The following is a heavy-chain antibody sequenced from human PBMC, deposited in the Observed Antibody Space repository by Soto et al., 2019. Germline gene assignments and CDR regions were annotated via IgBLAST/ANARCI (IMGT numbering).Heavy chain of an antibody. V-gene: IGHV1-69*02. Sequence: QVQLVQSGAEVKKPGSSVKVSCKASGGTFSSYTISWVRQAPGQGLEWMGRIIPILGIANYSQKFQGRVTITADKSTSTAYMELSSLRSEDTAVYYCARGMVPPTPNWFDPWGQGTLVTVSS. J-gene: IGHJ5*02. CDR1: GGTFSSYT. D-gene: IGHD6-13*01. CDR2: IIPILGIA. CDR3: ARGMVPPTPNWFDP.